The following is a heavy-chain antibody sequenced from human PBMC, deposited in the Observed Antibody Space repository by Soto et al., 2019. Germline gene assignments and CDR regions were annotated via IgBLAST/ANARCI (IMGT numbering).Heavy chain of an antibody. D-gene: IGHD2-2*01. CDR3: ARGHIVVVPTVGWFDP. CDR1: GYSISSGYY. J-gene: IGHJ5*02. CDR2: MFHSGKT. V-gene: IGHV4-38-2*01. Sequence: SETLSLTCAVSGYSISSGYYWGWVRQPPGKGLEWLGSMFHSGKTYYNPSLKSRLTISVDTSKNQFSLKLNSVTAADTAVYYCARGHIVVVPTVGWFDPWGQGTLVTVSS.